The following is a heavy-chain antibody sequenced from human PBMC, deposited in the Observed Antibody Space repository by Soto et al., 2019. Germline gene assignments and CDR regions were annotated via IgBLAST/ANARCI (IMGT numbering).Heavy chain of an antibody. V-gene: IGHV1-2*02. J-gene: IGHJ4*02. CDR3: ARDLAKGGGSAGFDY. Sequence: LKVSCKASGYTFTVYYMHWVRQAPGQGLEWMGWINPKSGGTMYPQKFQGRVTMTWDTSISTAYMALTRLRSDDTAVYHCARDLAKGGGSAGFDYWGQGTLVTVSS. D-gene: IGHD1-26*01. CDR2: INPKSGGT. CDR1: GYTFTVYY.